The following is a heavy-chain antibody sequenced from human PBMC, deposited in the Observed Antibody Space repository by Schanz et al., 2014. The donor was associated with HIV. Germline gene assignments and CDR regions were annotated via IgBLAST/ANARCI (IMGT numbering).Heavy chain of an antibody. Sequence: QVQLVQSGAEMKKPGASVMVSCKASGYTFNSHYIHWVRQAPGQGLEWMGWLDTNTGGTNYARKFQGRVTMHRDTTISTAYMDLRRLRSDDMAVYYCARSSGWGGWTTWDGMDVWGQGTTVIVS. V-gene: IGHV1-2*02. CDR3: ARSSGWGGWTTWDGMDV. CDR2: LDTNTGGT. CDR1: GYTFNSHY. D-gene: IGHD6-19*01. J-gene: IGHJ6*02.